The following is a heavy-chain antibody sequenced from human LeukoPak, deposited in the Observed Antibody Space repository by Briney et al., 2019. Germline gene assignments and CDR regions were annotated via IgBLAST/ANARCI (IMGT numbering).Heavy chain of an antibody. J-gene: IGHJ4*02. CDR1: GFTFSSYS. D-gene: IGHD1-26*01. Sequence: TGGSLRLSCAASGFTFSSYSMNWVRQAPGKGLEWVSAISGSGGSTYYADSVKGRFTISRDNSKNTLYLQMNSLRAEDTAVYYCAGHSGSYLNFDYWGQGTLVTVSS. V-gene: IGHV3-23*01. CDR2: ISGSGGST. CDR3: AGHSGSYLNFDY.